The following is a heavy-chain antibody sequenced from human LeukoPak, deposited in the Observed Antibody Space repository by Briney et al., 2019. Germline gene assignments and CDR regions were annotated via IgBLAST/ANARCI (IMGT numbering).Heavy chain of an antibody. Sequence: GGSLRLSCAASGFPFSSYAMSWVRQAPGKGLEWVSATSGSGGSTYYADSVKGRFTISRDNSKNTLYLQMNSLRAEDTAVYYCANLYSSSWYRRREFFDYWGQGTLVTVSS. V-gene: IGHV3-23*01. CDR2: TSGSGGST. J-gene: IGHJ4*02. CDR3: ANLYSSSWYRRREFFDY. D-gene: IGHD6-13*01. CDR1: GFPFSSYA.